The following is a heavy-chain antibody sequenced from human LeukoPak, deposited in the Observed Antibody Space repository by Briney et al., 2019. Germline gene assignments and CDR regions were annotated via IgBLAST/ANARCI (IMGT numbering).Heavy chain of an antibody. V-gene: IGHV3-73*01. CDR2: IRSKANSYAT. CDR3: ATQAYGDITGGVDY. Sequence: GGSLRLSCAASGFTFSGSAMHWVRQASGKGLEWVGRIRSKANSYATAYAASVKGRFTISRDDSKNTASLQLDSLKTEDTAVYHCATQAYGDITGGVDYWGQGTLVTVSS. J-gene: IGHJ4*02. D-gene: IGHD4-17*01. CDR1: GFTFSGSA.